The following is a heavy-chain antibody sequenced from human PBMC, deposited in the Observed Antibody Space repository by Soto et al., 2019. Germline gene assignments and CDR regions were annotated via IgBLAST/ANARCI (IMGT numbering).Heavy chain of an antibody. V-gene: IGHV1-18*01. CDR3: ARIVGADRRWFDP. J-gene: IGHJ5*02. Sequence: GASVKVSCKASGYTFTNYGITWVRQAPGQRLEWMGWISAYNGNTNYAQKLQGRVTMTTDTSTSTAYMELRSLRSDDTAVYYCARIVGADRRWFDPWGQGTLVTVSS. CDR1: GYTFTNYG. CDR2: ISAYNGNT. D-gene: IGHD1-26*01.